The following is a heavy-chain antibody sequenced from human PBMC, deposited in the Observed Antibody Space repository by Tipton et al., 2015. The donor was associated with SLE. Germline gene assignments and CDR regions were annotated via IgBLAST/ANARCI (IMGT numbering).Heavy chain of an antibody. Sequence: SLRLSCAASGFTFSSYSMNWVRQAPGKGLEWVSSISSSNSYIHYADSVKGRFTISRDNAKKSLYLQMNSLRAEDTAVYYCARDRGYSGYDPPGYFDYWGQGTLVTVSS. J-gene: IGHJ4*02. D-gene: IGHD5-12*01. V-gene: IGHV3-21*01. CDR2: ISSSNSYI. CDR1: GFTFSSYS. CDR3: ARDRGYSGYDPPGYFDY.